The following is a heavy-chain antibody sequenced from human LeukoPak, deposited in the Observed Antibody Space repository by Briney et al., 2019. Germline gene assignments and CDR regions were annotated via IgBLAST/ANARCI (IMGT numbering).Heavy chain of an antibody. CDR3: ARVGLRAFDI. Sequence: GGSLRLSCAASGFTFSSNYMSWVRQAPGKGLEWVSSISSSSSYIYYADSVKGRFTISRDNAKNSLYLQMNSLRAEDTAVYYCARVGLRAFDIWGQGTMVTVSS. CDR2: ISSSSSYI. D-gene: IGHD5-12*01. V-gene: IGHV3-21*01. CDR1: GFTFSSNY. J-gene: IGHJ3*02.